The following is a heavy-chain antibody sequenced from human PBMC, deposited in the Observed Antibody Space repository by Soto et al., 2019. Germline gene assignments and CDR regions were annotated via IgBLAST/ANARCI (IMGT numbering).Heavy chain of an antibody. CDR2: INHSGST. CDR1: GGSFSGYY. CDR3: ARDMVRGLPYYYYYYVDV. J-gene: IGHJ6*03. Sequence: PSETLSLTCAVYGGSFSGYYWSWIRQPPGKGLEWIGEINHSGSTNYNPSLKSRVTISVDTSKNQFSLKLSSVTAADTAVYYCARDMVRGLPYYYYYYVDVWGKGTTVTVSS. D-gene: IGHD3-10*01. V-gene: IGHV4-34*01.